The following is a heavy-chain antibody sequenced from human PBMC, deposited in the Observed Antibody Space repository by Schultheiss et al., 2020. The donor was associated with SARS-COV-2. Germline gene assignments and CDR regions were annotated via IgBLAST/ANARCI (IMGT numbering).Heavy chain of an antibody. Sequence: SETLSLTCAVYGGSFSNYYWSWIRQPPGKGLEWIGYIYYSGSTNYNPSLKSRVTISVDTSKNQFSLKLSSVTAADTAVYFCARGSSSSLDYWGQGTLVTVSS. V-gene: IGHV4-59*08. CDR2: IYYSGST. J-gene: IGHJ4*02. D-gene: IGHD6-13*01. CDR1: GGSFSNYY. CDR3: ARGSSSSLDY.